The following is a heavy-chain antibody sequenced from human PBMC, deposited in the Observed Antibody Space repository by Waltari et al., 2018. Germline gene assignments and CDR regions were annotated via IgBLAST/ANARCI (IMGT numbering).Heavy chain of an antibody. Sequence: QVQLQESGPGLVKPSQTLSLTCTVSGGSISSGGYYWSWIRQHPGKGLEWIGYIYYSGSTYYNPSRNGRVTISVDTSKNQFSLKLSSVTAADTAVYYCARVQQQLVNYYYYMDVWGKGTTVTVSS. CDR1: GGSISSGGYY. D-gene: IGHD6-13*01. J-gene: IGHJ6*03. CDR3: ARVQQQLVNYYYYMDV. CDR2: IYYSGST. V-gene: IGHV4-31*03.